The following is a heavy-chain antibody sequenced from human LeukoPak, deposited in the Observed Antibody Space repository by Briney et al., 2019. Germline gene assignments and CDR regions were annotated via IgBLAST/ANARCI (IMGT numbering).Heavy chain of an antibody. Sequence: GSLRLSCAASGCTFSSYAMSWVRQAPGKGLEWVSAISGSGGSTYYADSVKGRFTISRDNSKNTLYLQMNSLRAEDTAVYYCAKDLRVCSSTSCRDYWGQGTLVTVSS. CDR2: ISGSGGST. CDR1: GCTFSSYA. J-gene: IGHJ4*02. CDR3: AKDLRVCSSTSCRDY. D-gene: IGHD2-2*01. V-gene: IGHV3-23*01.